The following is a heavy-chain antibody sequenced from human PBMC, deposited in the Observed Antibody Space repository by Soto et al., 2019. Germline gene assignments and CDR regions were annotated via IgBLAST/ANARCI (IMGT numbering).Heavy chain of an antibody. CDR3: AVDSHYVRYYYYMDV. D-gene: IGHD3-10*02. J-gene: IGHJ6*03. CDR1: GFTFTSSA. V-gene: IGHV1-58*02. CDR2: IVVGSGNT. Sequence: GASVKVSCKASGFTFTSSAMQWVRQARGQRLEWIGWIVVGSGNTNYAQKFQERVTITRDMSTSTAYMELSSLRSEDTAVYYCAVDSHYVRYYYYMDVWGKGTTVTVSS.